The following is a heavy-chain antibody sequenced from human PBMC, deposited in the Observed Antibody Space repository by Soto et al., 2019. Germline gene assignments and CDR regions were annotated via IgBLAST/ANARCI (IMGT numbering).Heavy chain of an antibody. D-gene: IGHD6-13*01. CDR2: MNLNSGNT. V-gene: IGHV1-8*01. J-gene: IGHJ6*02. Sequence: QVQLVQSGAEVKKPGASVKVSCKASGYTFTRYDINWVRQATGQGLEWMGWMNLNSGNTGYAQKFQGRGTMTRNTSISTAYMELSVLRSEDTAVYYCARRGYSSGWYYYYYYGMDVWGQGTTVTVSS. CDR1: GYTFTRYD. CDR3: ARRGYSSGWYYYYYYGMDV.